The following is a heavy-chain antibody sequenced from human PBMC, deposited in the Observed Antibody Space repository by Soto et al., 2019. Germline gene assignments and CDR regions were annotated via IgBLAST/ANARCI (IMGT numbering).Heavy chain of an antibody. CDR1: GYTFTTSG. Sequence: QVQLVQSEPEVRKPGASVKVSCEASGYTFTTSGISWVRQVPGQGLEWMGWISTYNGDTNSAQNFQGRVLMTADTSTGTAYMELMSLKSDDTAVYYCARQGSWPYYYYGLDVWGQGTTVTVSS. V-gene: IGHV1-18*01. D-gene: IGHD1-26*01. CDR3: ARQGSWPYYYYGLDV. J-gene: IGHJ6*02. CDR2: ISTYNGDT.